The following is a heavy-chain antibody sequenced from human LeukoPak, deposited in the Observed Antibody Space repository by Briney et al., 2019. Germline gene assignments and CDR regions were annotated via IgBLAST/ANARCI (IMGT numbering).Heavy chain of an antibody. CDR3: ARGGADQLLPHPAPDY. CDR1: GFTFSRYW. V-gene: IGHV3-74*01. CDR2: INSDGSST. D-gene: IGHD2-2*01. J-gene: IGHJ4*02. Sequence: PGGSLTLSCAASGFTFSRYWMHWVRQAPGKGLVWVSRINSDGSSTTYADSVKGRFTISRDNAKNTLYLQMNSLRAEDTAVYYCARGGADQLLPHPAPDYRGQGTLVTVSS.